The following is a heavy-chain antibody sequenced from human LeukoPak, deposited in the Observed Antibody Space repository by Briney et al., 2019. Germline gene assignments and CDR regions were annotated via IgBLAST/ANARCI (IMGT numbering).Heavy chain of an antibody. V-gene: IGHV3-21*01. J-gene: IGHJ3*02. Sequence: GGSLRLSCAASGFTFSSYTMNWVRQAPGKGLEWVSSISSISNYIYYTDSLKGRFTISRDNAKNSLYLQMNSLRAEDTAVYYCARGYRGFDIWGQGTMVTVSS. CDR3: ARGYRGFDI. CDR1: GFTFSSYT. D-gene: IGHD5-18*01. CDR2: ISSISNYI.